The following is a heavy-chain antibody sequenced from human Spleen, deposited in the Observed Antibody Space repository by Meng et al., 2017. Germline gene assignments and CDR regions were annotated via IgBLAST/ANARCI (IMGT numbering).Heavy chain of an antibody. CDR1: GGSISSSGYY. CDR2: IYYSGST. D-gene: IGHD5-18*01. Sequence: QRQLQESGSGMVKPSETLSLPCTVSGGSISSSGYYWGWIRQPPGKGLEWIGSIYYSGSTYYNPSLKSRVTISVDTSRKQISLMLSSVTAADTAVYYCARGPYTHGHFWYFDLWGRGTLVTVSS. J-gene: IGHJ2*01. V-gene: IGHV4-39*01. CDR3: ARGPYTHGHFWYFDL.